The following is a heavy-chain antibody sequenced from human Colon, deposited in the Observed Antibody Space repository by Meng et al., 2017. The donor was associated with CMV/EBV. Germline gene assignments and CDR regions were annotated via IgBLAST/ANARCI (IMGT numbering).Heavy chain of an antibody. Sequence: GESLKISCVASGFTFSNYAMHWVRQAPGKRPEWLTFLLFDGSDAHYADSLGGRFTISRDDSKNTLYLQMNSLRLDDTAVYYCAKDMGRRAAYYGYCDSWGQGTLVTVSS. CDR1: GFTFSNYA. CDR2: LLFDGSDA. CDR3: AKDMGRRAAYYGYCDS. V-gene: IGHV3-30*02. J-gene: IGHJ4*02. D-gene: IGHD3-10*01.